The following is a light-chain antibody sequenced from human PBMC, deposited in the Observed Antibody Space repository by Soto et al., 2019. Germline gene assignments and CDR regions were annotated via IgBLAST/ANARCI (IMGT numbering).Light chain of an antibody. V-gene: IGLV3-21*02. J-gene: IGLJ3*02. CDR2: DDS. CDR3: QVWDTISGHWV. Sequence: SYVLTQPPSVSVAPGQTARITCGGNDIGSKSVHWYQQKPGQAPVLVVYDDSDRPSGSPERFSGSNSGNTATLTISRVQAGDEADYYCQVWDTISGHWVFGGGTQLTVL. CDR1: DIGSKS.